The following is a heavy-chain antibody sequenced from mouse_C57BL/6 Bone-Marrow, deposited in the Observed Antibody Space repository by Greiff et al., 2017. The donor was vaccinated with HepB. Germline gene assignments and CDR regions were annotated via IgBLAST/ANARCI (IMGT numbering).Heavy chain of an antibody. CDR1: GYTFTSYW. D-gene: IGHD1-1*01. CDR3: ARGGYYYGSRRNYWYFDV. J-gene: IGHJ1*03. V-gene: IGHV1-55*01. Sequence: VQLQQPGAELVKPGASVKMSCKASGYTFTSYWITWVKQRPGQGLEWIGDIYPGSGSTNYNEKFKSKATLTVDTSSSTAYMQLSSLTSEDSAVYYCARGGYYYGSRRNYWYFDVWGTGTTVTVSS. CDR2: IYPGSGST.